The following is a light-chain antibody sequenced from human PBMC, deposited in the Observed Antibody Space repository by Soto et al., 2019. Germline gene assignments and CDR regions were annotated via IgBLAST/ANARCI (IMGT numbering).Light chain of an antibody. Sequence: QSALTQPRSVSVSPGQSVTISCTGTSSDVGGYNYVSWYQQHPGKAPKLMIYDVSKRPSGVPDRFSGSKSGNTASLTISGLQAEDEADYYRCSYAGSYAFRVFGGGTKLTVL. V-gene: IGLV2-11*01. J-gene: IGLJ3*02. CDR1: SSDVGGYNY. CDR3: CSYAGSYAFRV. CDR2: DVS.